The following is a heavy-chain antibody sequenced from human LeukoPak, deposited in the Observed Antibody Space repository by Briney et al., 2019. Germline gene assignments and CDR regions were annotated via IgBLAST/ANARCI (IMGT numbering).Heavy chain of an antibody. CDR3: ARELYDSSDYPIDY. CDR1: GFTFSNYE. V-gene: IGHV3-48*03. Sequence: GGSLRLSCAASGFTFSNYEMNWVRQAPGKGLEWVSYITTSDRTIYYADSVKGRFTISRDNAKNSLYLQMNSLRAEDTAVYYCARELYDSSDYPIDYWGQGTLVTVSS. D-gene: IGHD3-22*01. CDR2: ITTSDRTI. J-gene: IGHJ4*02.